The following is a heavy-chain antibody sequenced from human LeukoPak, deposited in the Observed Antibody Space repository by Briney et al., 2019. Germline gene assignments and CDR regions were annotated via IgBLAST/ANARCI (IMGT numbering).Heavy chain of an antibody. CDR3: ASPGQWLVRGYMDV. V-gene: IGHV4-34*01. Sequence: SETLSLTCAVYGGSFSGYYWSWIRQPPGKGLEWIGEINHSGSTNYNPSLKSRVTISVDTSKNQFSLKLSSVTAADTAVYYCASPGQWLVRGYMDVWGKGTTVTISS. D-gene: IGHD6-19*01. CDR1: GGSFSGYY. CDR2: INHSGST. J-gene: IGHJ6*03.